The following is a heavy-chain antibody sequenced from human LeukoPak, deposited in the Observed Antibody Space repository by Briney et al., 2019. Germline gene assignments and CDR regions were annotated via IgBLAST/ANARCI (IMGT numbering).Heavy chain of an antibody. Sequence: GGSLRLSCAASGFTVSSNYMSWVRQAPGKGLEWVSVIYSGGSTYYADSVKGRFTISRDNSKNTLYLQMNSLRAEDTAVYYCAXDFSGSQMGVYWGQGTLVTVSS. J-gene: IGHJ4*02. CDR1: GFTVSSNY. CDR3: AXDFSGSQMGVY. D-gene: IGHD1-26*01. CDR2: IYSGGST. V-gene: IGHV3-53*01.